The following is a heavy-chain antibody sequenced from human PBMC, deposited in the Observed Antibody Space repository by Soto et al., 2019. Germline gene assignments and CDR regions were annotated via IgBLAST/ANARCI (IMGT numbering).Heavy chain of an antibody. J-gene: IGHJ6*02. Sequence: EVQLVESGGGLVQPGGSLRLSCAASGFTFSGYWMSWVRQAPGKGLEWVANITQDGSEQFYVDSVKGRFTISRDNAKNSLYLQINSLRAEDTAVYYCAREAVWGQGTTVTVSS. CDR2: ITQDGSEQ. CDR1: GFTFSGYW. V-gene: IGHV3-7*05. CDR3: AREAV.